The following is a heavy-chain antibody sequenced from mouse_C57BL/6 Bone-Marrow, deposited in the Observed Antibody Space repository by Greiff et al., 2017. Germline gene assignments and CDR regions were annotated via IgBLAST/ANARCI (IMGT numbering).Heavy chain of an antibody. CDR3: ASGYSLGW. D-gene: IGHD2-3*01. V-gene: IGHV1-76*01. Sequence: QVQLQQSGAELVRPGASVKLSCKASGYTFTDYYINWVKQRPGQGLEWIARIYPGSGNTYYNEKFKGKAKLTAIKSSSPAYVQLSSLTCEDSAVYFRASGYSLGWWGQGTTLTVSS. CDR2: IYPGSGNT. CDR1: GYTFTDYY. J-gene: IGHJ2*01.